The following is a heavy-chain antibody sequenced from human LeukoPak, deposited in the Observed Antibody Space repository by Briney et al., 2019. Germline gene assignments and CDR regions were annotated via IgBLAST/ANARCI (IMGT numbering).Heavy chain of an antibody. CDR3: ARHTRPTVVTHAIAFDI. J-gene: IGHJ3*02. CDR2: IYYSGST. CDR1: GGSISSSSYY. Sequence: SETLSLTCTVSGGSISSSSYYWGWIRQPPGKGLEWIGSIYYSGSTYYNPSLKSRVTISVDTSKNQFSLKLSSVTAADTAVYYCARHTRPTVVTHAIAFDIWGQGTMVTVSS. D-gene: IGHD4-23*01. V-gene: IGHV4-39*01.